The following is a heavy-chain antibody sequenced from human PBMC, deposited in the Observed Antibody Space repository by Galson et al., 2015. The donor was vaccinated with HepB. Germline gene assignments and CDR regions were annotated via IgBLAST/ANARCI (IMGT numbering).Heavy chain of an antibody. CDR1: GYSFTSYW. CDR2: IDPSDSYT. CDR3: ARHLDILTGYSNQLGNKYFQH. V-gene: IGHV5-10-1*01. Sequence: QSGAEVKKPGESLRISCKGSGYSFTSYWISWVRQMPGKGLEWMGRIDPSDSYTNYSPSFQGHVTISADKSISTAYLQWSSLKASDTAMYYCARHLDILTGYSNQLGNKYFQHWGQGTLVTVSS. D-gene: IGHD3-9*01. J-gene: IGHJ1*01.